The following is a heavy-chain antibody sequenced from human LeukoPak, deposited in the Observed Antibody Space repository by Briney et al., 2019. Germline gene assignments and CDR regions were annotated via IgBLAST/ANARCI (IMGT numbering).Heavy chain of an antibody. J-gene: IGHJ5*02. V-gene: IGHV4-61*02. CDR1: GGSISSGSYY. CDR2: IYTSGST. D-gene: IGHD3-22*01. CDR3: ARDSNYYDSSGYNWFDP. Sequence: KPSETLSLTCTVSGGSISSGSYYWSWIRQPAGKGLEWIGRIYTSGSTNYNPSLKSRVTISVDTSKNQFSLKLSSVTAADTAVYYCARDSNYYDSSGYNWFDPWGQGTLVTVSS.